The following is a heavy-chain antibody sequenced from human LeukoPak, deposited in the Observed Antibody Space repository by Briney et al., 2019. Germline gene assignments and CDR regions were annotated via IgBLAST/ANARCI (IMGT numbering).Heavy chain of an antibody. CDR1: GFTFSSYA. V-gene: IGHV3-23*01. D-gene: IGHD3-16*01. CDR2: IGGRGGST. Sequence: GGSLRLSCAASGFTFSSYAMSWVRQAPGKGPEWVSAIGGRGGSTYYADSVGGRFTISRDNSKDMVYLQMNSLKVEDTATYYCGKEGGAWGQGTKITVSS. CDR3: GKEGGA. J-gene: IGHJ5*02.